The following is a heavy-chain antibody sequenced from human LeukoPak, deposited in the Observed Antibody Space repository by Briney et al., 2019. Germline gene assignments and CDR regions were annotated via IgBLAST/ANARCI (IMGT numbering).Heavy chain of an antibody. V-gene: IGHV4-4*07. CDR1: GGSISSYY. J-gene: IGHJ6*03. CDR2: IYTSGST. D-gene: IGHD5-18*01. CDR3: ARDHRGYSYCYMDV. Sequence: SETLSLTCTVSGGSISSYYWSWIRQPAGKGLEWIGRIYTSGSTNYNPSLKSRVTMSVDTSKNQFSLKLSSVTAADTAVYYCARDHRGYSYCYMDVWGKGTTVTVSS.